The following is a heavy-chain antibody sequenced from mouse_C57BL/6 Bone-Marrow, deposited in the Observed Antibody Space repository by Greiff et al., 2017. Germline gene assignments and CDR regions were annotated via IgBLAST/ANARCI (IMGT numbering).Heavy chain of an antibody. D-gene: IGHD3-2*02. CDR3: ARSGPGAY. CDR2: IYPGDGDT. CDR1: GYAFSSSW. J-gene: IGHJ3*01. V-gene: IGHV1-82*01. Sequence: VKLQESGPELVKPGASVKISCKASGYAFSSSWMNWVKQRPGKGLEWIGRIYPGDGDTNYNGKFKGKATLTADKSSSTAYMQLSSLTSEDSTVYFCARSGPGAYWGQGTLVTVSA.